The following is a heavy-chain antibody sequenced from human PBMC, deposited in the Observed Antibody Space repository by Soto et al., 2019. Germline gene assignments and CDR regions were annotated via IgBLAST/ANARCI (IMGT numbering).Heavy chain of an antibody. CDR3: AKGISESLRFLEWLFLSGGMDV. D-gene: IGHD3-3*01. V-gene: IGHV3-30*18. CDR1: GFTFSSYG. CDR2: ISYDGSNK. J-gene: IGHJ6*02. Sequence: GGSLRLSCAASGFTFSSYGMHWVRQAPGKGLEWVAVISYDGSNKYYADSVKGRLTISRDNSKNTLYLQMNSLRGEDTAVYYCAKGISESLRFLEWLFLSGGMDVWGQGTTVTVSS.